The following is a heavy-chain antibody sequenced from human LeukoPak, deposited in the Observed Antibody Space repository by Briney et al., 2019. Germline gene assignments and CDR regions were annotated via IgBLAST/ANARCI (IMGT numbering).Heavy chain of an antibody. CDR3: IKDSHNILSQNFDY. D-gene: IGHD3-9*01. V-gene: IGHV3-9*01. CDR2: LNWNSGAI. J-gene: IGHJ4*02. Sequence: GGSLRLSCAASGVTFRDYAIHWVRHAPGKRLEWVSGLNWNSGAIVYAASVRGRFTISRDNAKNSLFLQMNSLRAEDTAFYYCIKDSHNILSQNFDYWGQGTLVTVSS. CDR1: GVTFRDYA.